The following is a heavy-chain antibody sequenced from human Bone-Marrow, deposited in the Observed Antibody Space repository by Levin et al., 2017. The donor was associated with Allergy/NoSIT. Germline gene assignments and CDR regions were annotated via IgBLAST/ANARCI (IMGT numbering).Heavy chain of an antibody. Sequence: GGSLRLSCKASGNSFTGYYIHWVRQAPGQGPEWMAWINPSSGATHYAQKFQGRVTVTSDTSINTAYMEMRTLRSDDTAVYFCTRGLGLVVTGTVPRYFDYWGQGTLVTVSS. J-gene: IGHJ4*02. CDR3: TRGLGLVVTGTVPRYFDY. D-gene: IGHD6-19*01. V-gene: IGHV1-2*02. CDR1: GNSFTGYY. CDR2: INPSSGAT.